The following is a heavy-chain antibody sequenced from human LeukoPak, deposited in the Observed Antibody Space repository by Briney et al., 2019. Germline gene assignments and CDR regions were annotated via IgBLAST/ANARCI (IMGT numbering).Heavy chain of an antibody. CDR1: GFTFSSYA. CDR3: AKEAPNAYYDFWSGYYNGFGNWFDP. V-gene: IGHV3-23*01. CDR2: ISGSGGST. J-gene: IGHJ5*02. Sequence: GGSLRLSCAASGFTFSSYAMSWVRQAPGKGLEWVSAISGSGGSTYYADSVKGRFTISRDNSKNTLYLQMNSLRAEDTAVYYCAKEAPNAYYDFWSGYYNGFGNWFDPWGQGTLVTVSS. D-gene: IGHD3-3*01.